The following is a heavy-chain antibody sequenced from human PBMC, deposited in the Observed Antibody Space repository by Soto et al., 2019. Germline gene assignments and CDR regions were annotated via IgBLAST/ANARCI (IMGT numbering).Heavy chain of an antibody. D-gene: IGHD2-21*01. V-gene: IGHV5-10-1*01. CDR2: IDPSDSYT. J-gene: IGHJ6*02. CDR1: GYSFTSYW. CDR3: ARHSPFSPPYGMDV. Sequence: PGGPHKISGKGSGYSFTSYWSSWVRQKPGKGLEWMGRIDPSDSYTNYSPSFQGHVTISADKSISTAYLQWGSLKASDTAMYYCARHSPFSPPYGMDVWGQGTTVTVS.